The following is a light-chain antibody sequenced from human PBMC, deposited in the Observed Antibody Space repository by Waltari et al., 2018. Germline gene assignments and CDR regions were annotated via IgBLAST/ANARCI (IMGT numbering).Light chain of an antibody. J-gene: IGKJ1*01. V-gene: IGKV3-20*01. Sequence: EFVLTPSPGTLSLSPGERATLSCRASQSVSRSLAWYQQKPGQAPRLLIYGASSRATGVPDRFSGSGSGTDFSLTISRLEPEDFAVYYCQHYVRLPVSFGQGTKVEIK. CDR1: QSVSRS. CDR2: GAS. CDR3: QHYVRLPVS.